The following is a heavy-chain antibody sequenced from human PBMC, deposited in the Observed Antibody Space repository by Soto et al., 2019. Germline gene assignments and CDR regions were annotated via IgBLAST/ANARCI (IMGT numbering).Heavy chain of an antibody. Sequence: EVQLLESGGGLVQPGGSLRLSCAVSGFTFNSYGMSWVRQATGKGLEWVSAISASGGSRYYADSVKGRFTISRDNSKNTLFLQMNSLSAEDTAVYYCARRYYYDGSGPYGMDVWGQGTTVTVSS. CDR3: ARRYYYDGSGPYGMDV. V-gene: IGHV3-23*01. J-gene: IGHJ6*02. CDR2: ISASGGSR. D-gene: IGHD3-22*01. CDR1: GFTFNSYG.